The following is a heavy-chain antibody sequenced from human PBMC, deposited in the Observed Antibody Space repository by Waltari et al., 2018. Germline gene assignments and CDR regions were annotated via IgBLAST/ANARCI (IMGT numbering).Heavy chain of an antibody. CDR3: ARDGSSGWYVGY. V-gene: IGHV3-7*01. D-gene: IGHD6-19*01. J-gene: IGHJ4*02. CDR2: IKQDGREK. CDR1: GFTFSSYW. Sequence: EVQLVESGGGLVQPGGSLRLSCAASGFTFSSYWMSWVRQAPGKGLEWVANIKQDGREKYYVDSVKGRFTIARDNAKNSLYLQMNSLRAEDTAVYYCARDGSSGWYVGYWGQGTLVTVSS.